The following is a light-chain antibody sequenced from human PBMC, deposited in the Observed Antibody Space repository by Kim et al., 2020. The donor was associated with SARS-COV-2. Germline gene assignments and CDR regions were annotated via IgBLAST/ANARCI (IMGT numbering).Light chain of an antibody. CDR1: SSDIGGYNY. CDR3: SSYTTSTAVV. V-gene: IGLV2-14*03. CDR2: DVT. J-gene: IGLJ2*01. Sequence: QSALTQPASVSGSPGESITISCSGSSSDIGGYNYVSWYQQHPDKAPKIMIYDVTKRPPWVSDRFSGSKSANMASLTISGLQAEDEADYYCSSYTTSTAVVFGGGTQLTVL.